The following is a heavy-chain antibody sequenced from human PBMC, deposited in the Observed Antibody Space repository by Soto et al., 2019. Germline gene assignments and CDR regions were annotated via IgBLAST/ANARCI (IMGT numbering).Heavy chain of an antibody. D-gene: IGHD3-16*01. V-gene: IGHV4-59*01. CDR3: ARDLSWGEGSFDL. J-gene: IGHJ2*01. Sequence: SETLSLTCTVSRGSIINYFWSWIRQPPGKGLEWIGYFYSSGTTKYNPSLKSRVTMSVDTSKNQFFLNLISVTAADTAVYYCARDLSWGEGSFDLWGRGTPVTVSS. CDR1: RGSIINYF. CDR2: FYSSGTT.